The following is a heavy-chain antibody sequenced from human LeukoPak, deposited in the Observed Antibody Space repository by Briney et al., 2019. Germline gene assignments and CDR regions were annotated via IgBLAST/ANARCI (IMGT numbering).Heavy chain of an antibody. J-gene: IGHJ1*01. CDR3: VRVGAAAGYTIEYFQH. Sequence: GSLRLSCAASGFTFSSNYMSWVRQPPGKGLEWIWEINHSGSANYNPYLKSRATISVDTSKNQFSLMLSSVTAADTAMYYCVRVGAAAGYTIEYFQHWGQGTLVTVSS. V-gene: IGHV4-34*01. CDR2: INHSGSA. CDR1: GFTFSSNY. D-gene: IGHD6-13*01.